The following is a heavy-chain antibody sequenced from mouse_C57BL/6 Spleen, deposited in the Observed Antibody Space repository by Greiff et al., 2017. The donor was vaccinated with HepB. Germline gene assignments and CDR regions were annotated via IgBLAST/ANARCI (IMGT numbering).Heavy chain of an antibody. CDR2: IYPRSGNT. CDR3: ARWMIRWYFDV. CDR1: GYTFTSYG. D-gene: IGHD2-4*01. V-gene: IGHV1-81*01. Sequence: QVQLQQSGAELARPGASVKLSCKASGYTFTSYGISWVKQRTGQGLEWIGEIYPRSGNTYYNEKFKGKATLTADKSSSTAYMELRSLTSEDSAVYFCARWMIRWYFDVWGTGTTVTVSS. J-gene: IGHJ1*03.